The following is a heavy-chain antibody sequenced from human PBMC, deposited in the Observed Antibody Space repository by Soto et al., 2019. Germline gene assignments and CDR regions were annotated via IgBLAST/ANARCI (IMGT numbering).Heavy chain of an antibody. D-gene: IGHD3-9*01. CDR1: GGSFSSHS. Sequence: QVQLVQSGAEVKKPGSSVRVSCKVSGGSFSSHSFSWVRQAPGQGLEWMGRIIPILGEANYAQKFKGTVTITADKSTMTAYMDLSSLRSEDTAMYYCARERGALTGYYVGDAFDIWGQGTMITVSS. V-gene: IGHV1-69*08. J-gene: IGHJ3*02. CDR2: IIPILGEA. CDR3: ARERGALTGYYVGDAFDI.